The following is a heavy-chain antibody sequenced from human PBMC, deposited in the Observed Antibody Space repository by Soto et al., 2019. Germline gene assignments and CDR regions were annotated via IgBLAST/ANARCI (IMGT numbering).Heavy chain of an antibody. D-gene: IGHD1-7*01. CDR2: ILYDGSNK. V-gene: IGHV3-30*18. Sequence: QVQLVESGGGVVQPGRSLRLSSAASGFTFATYGMHWVRQAPGKGLEWVASILYDGSNKYYADSVKGRLTISRDNSENTLYLQMNSLREEDTAVYYCAKGNLIRTIFAYDIWGQGTMVTVSS. J-gene: IGHJ3*02. CDR3: AKGNLIRTIFAYDI. CDR1: GFTFATYG.